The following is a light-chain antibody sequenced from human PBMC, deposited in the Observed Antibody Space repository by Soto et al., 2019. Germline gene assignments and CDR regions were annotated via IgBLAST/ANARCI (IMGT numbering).Light chain of an antibody. J-gene: IGKJ4*01. V-gene: IGKV3-11*01. Sequence: EIVLTQAPATLSWSPGERATRSCRASQSVSSYLAWYQQKPGQAPRLLIYDASNRATGIPARFSGSGSGTDFTLTISSLEPEELAVYYCQQRSNWPLTFGGGTKVEIK. CDR1: QSVSSY. CDR3: QQRSNWPLT. CDR2: DAS.